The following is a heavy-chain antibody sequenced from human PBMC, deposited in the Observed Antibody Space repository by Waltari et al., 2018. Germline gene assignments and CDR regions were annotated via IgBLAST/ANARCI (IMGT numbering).Heavy chain of an antibody. V-gene: IGHV4-34*01. CDR1: GGSFSGYY. CDR3: ARQKGDYSNWFDP. D-gene: IGHD4-17*01. CDR2: INHSGST. J-gene: IGHJ5*02. Sequence: QVQLQQWGAGLLKPSETLSLTCAVYGGSFSGYYWSWIRQPPGKGLEWIGEINHSGSTNYNPSLKSRVTISVDTSKNQFSLKLSSVTAADTAVYYCARQKGDYSNWFDPWGQGTLVTVSS.